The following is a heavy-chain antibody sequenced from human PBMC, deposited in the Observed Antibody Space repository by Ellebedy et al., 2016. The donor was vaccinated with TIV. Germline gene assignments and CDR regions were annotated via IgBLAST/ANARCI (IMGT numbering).Heavy chain of an antibody. CDR1: GFTFSTYG. V-gene: IGHV3-23*01. CDR2: VSVSGGST. D-gene: IGHD2-15*01. J-gene: IGHJ3*01. CDR3: AKDRSGQYPDASFDV. Sequence: GESLKISCAASGFTFSTYGMSWVRQAPGKGLEWVSSVSVSGGSTYNADSVKGRFTSSRDNSKNTLYLQMSSLRAEDTAVYRCAKDRSGQYPDASFDVWGQGTLVTVSS.